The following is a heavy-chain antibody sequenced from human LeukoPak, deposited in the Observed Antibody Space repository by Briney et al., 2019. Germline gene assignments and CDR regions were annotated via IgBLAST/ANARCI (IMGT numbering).Heavy chain of an antibody. CDR3: ARDMGDSSSWYVFDY. J-gene: IGHJ4*02. Sequence: SETLSLTCTVSGGSISSYYWSWLRQPPGKGLEWIGYIYYSGSTNYNPSLKSRVTISVDTSKNQFSLKLSSVTAADTAVYYCARDMGDSSSWYVFDYWGQGTLVTVSS. CDR2: IYYSGST. D-gene: IGHD6-13*01. CDR1: GGSISSYY. V-gene: IGHV4-59*01.